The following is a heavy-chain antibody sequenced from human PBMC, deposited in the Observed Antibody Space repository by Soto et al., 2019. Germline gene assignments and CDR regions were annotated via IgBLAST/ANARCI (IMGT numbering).Heavy chain of an antibody. Sequence: SETLSLTCTVSGGSFSGYYWNWLRQSPGKGLEWIGKINHGGSTNYNPSLKSRVTISVDTSRNQVSLRLGSVTAADTGIYYCARDYDYRAPRDAFDTWGKGTMVTVSS. J-gene: IGHJ3*02. CDR1: GGSFSGYY. D-gene: IGHD3-16*01. CDR3: ARDYDYRAPRDAFDT. CDR2: INHGGST. V-gene: IGHV4-34*01.